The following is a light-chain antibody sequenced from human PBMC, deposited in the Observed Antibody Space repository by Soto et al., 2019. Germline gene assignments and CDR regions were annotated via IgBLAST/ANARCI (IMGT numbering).Light chain of an antibody. J-gene: IGKJ1*01. CDR3: QQYNNCHPWT. V-gene: IGKV3D-15*01. Sequence: EIVMTQSPDTLSVSPGDRFTLLCRACQSVRSRLAWYQQKPAQAPRLLVYGASSRATGIPDSFSGSGSGTKLTLTISSLKSEDFAVYYCQQYNNCHPWTFGQGTKVDI. CDR2: GAS. CDR1: QSVRSR.